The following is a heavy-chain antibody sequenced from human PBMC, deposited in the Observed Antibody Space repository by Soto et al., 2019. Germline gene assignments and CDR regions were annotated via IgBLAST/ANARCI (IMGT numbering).Heavy chain of an antibody. CDR2: ISAYNGNT. CDR1: GYTFTSYG. D-gene: IGHD1-26*01. Sequence: QVQLVQSGAEVKKPGASVKVSCKASGYTFTSYGISWVRQAPGQGLEWMGWISAYNGNTNYAQKLQGRVTMTTDTSTSTAYMELRSLRSDDTAVYYCARALEPKPRPDSGSYYDYYYYGMDVWGQGTTVTVSS. J-gene: IGHJ6*02. V-gene: IGHV1-18*01. CDR3: ARALEPKPRPDSGSYYDYYYYGMDV.